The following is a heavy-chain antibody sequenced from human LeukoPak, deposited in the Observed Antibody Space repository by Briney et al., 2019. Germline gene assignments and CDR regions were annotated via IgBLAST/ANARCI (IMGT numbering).Heavy chain of an antibody. V-gene: IGHV1-24*01. CDR3: AFLSPRHPYYYYMDV. Sequence: ASVTVSYKVSGYTLTELSMHWVRPAPGKGREWMGGFDPEDGETIYAQKFQGRVTITEDTSTDTAYMELSSLRSEDTAVYYCAFLSPRHPYYYYMDVWGKGTTVTVSS. CDR1: GYTLTELS. CDR2: FDPEDGET. J-gene: IGHJ6*03.